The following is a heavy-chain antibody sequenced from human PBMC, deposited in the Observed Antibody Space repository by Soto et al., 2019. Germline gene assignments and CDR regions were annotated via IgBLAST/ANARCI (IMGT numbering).Heavy chain of an antibody. CDR1: GGSIISSSYY. V-gene: IGHV4-39*01. J-gene: IGHJ5*02. D-gene: IGHD2-2*01. CDR2: IYYSGST. CDR3: ARLTYPNWFDP. Sequence: SETLSLTCSVSGGSIISSSYYWVWIRQPPGKGLEWIGSIYYSGSTYYNPSLKSRVTISVDTSKNQFSLKLSSVTAADTAVYYCARLTYPNWFDPWGQGTLVTVSS.